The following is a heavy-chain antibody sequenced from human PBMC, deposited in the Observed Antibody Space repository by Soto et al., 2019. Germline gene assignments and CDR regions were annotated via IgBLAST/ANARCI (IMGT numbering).Heavy chain of an antibody. V-gene: IGHV3-73*01. CDR2: IRSKGHNYAT. CDR3: AKEGGNNWNYDY. D-gene: IGHD1-7*01. CDR1: GFAFSGSA. J-gene: IGHJ4*02. Sequence: GGSLRLSCAASGFAFSGSAMYWVRQASGKGPEWVGRIRSKGHNYATEYAASVKGRFTISRDDSKNTAYLQMNSLQTEDTAVYYCAKEGGNNWNYDYWGQETLVT.